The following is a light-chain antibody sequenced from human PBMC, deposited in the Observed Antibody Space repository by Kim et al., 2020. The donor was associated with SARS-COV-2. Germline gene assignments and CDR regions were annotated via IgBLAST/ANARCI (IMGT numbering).Light chain of an antibody. CDR3: HVWDSTTTV. Sequence: SYELTQPPSVSVSPGQTASITCSGDRLGDKYVCWYQQKPGQSPVVVISQDTKRPSGIPERFSGSNSGNTATLTISGTQAMDEADYYCHVWDSTTTVFGGGTQLTVL. CDR1: RLGDKY. CDR2: QDT. J-gene: IGLJ2*01. V-gene: IGLV3-1*01.